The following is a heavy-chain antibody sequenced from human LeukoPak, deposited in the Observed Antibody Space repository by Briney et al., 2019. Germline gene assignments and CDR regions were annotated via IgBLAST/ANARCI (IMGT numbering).Heavy chain of an antibody. J-gene: IGHJ3*02. D-gene: IGHD3-22*01. CDR1: GASISSSY. CDR2: IYYNGNT. V-gene: IGHV4-59*01. Sequence: SGTLSLTCTVSGASISSSYWSWVRQPPGKRLEWIGFIYYNGNTNSNPSLKSRVTISVDPSKNQFSLKLTSVTAADTAVYYCVRGNYDNRGYSNAFDIWGQGAMVTVSS. CDR3: VRGNYDNRGYSNAFDI.